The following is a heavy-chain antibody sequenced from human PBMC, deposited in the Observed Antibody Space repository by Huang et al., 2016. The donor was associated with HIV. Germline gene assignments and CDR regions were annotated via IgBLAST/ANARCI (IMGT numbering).Heavy chain of an antibody. CDR3: ATKTAGMDI. Sequence: VESGGRSVQPGGSIRLSCVGSTFTFGAYWMGWGRQPPGKGLEWVANIKQDETEKYYGESVKGRFNISRDNAKKVLFLEMDALRVEDTAIYFCATKTAGMDIWGQGTTVIVSS. V-gene: IGHV3-7*01. CDR2: IKQDETEK. CDR1: TFTFGAYW. J-gene: IGHJ6*02.